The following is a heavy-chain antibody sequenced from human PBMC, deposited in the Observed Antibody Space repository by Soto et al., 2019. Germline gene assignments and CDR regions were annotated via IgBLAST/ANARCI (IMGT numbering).Heavy chain of an antibody. CDR2: IYYSGST. V-gene: IGHV4-39*01. CDR1: GGSISSSSYY. Sequence: QLQLQESGPGLVKPSETLSLTCTVSGGSISSSSYYWGWIRQPPGKGLEWIGSIYYSGSTYYNPSLKSRVTISVDTSKNQFSLKLSSVTAADTAVYYCASVYYYGSGSLDYWGQGTLVTVSS. J-gene: IGHJ4*02. CDR3: ASVYYYGSGSLDY. D-gene: IGHD3-10*01.